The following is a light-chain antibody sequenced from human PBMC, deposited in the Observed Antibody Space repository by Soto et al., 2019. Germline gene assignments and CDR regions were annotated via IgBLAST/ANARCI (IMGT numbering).Light chain of an antibody. V-gene: IGLV2-14*03. CDR2: DVS. CDR1: SSDVGGYNY. J-gene: IGLJ1*01. CDR3: SSYTTSITYV. Sequence: QSVLTQPASVSGSPGPSITISCTGTSSDVGGYNYVSWYQQHPGKARKLMIYDVSNRPSGVYIRFSGFKSGNTASLTISGLHAEDLSDYYRSSYTTSITYVSSTVRKVTVL.